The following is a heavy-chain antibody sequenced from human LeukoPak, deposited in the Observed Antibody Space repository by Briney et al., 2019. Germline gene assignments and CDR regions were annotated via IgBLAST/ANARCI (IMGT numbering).Heavy chain of an antibody. Sequence: PSETLSLTCTVSGGSISSYYWSWIRQPPGKGLEWIGRIHPSGSTNYNPSLKSRVTLSVDTSKNQFSLKLSSVTAADTAVYYCARGPPPDFDYWGRGTLVTVSS. V-gene: IGHV4-4*07. J-gene: IGHJ4*02. CDR3: ARGPPPDFDY. CDR1: GGSISSYY. CDR2: IHPSGST.